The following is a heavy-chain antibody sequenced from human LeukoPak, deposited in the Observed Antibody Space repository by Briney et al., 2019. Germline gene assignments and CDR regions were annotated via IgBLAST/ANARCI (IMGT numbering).Heavy chain of an antibody. CDR1: GFTFSRDW. J-gene: IGHJ4*02. CDR3: AKDHPWAPHLFDY. CDR2: IDSDDGST. V-gene: IGHV3-74*01. Sequence: GGSLRLSCAASGFTFSRDWMHWVRQVPGKGLVWVSRIDSDDGSTSYADSVRGRFTISRDNAKKTLYLQMNSLRAEDTAVYYCAKDHPWAPHLFDYWGQGTLVTVSS.